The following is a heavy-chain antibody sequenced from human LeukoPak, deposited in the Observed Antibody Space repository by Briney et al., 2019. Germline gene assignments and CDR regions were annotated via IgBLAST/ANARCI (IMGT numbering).Heavy chain of an antibody. J-gene: IGHJ5*02. Sequence: SETLSLTCTVSGGSISSNYYYWGWIRQPPGKGLEWIGSIYYSGTTYYNPSLKSRVTISADTSKNQFSLQLSSVTAADTAIYYCANHIAAGAPGWFDPWGQGTLVTVSS. CDR3: ANHIAAGAPGWFDP. CDR2: IYYSGTT. D-gene: IGHD6-13*01. CDR1: GGSISSNYYY. V-gene: IGHV4-39*01.